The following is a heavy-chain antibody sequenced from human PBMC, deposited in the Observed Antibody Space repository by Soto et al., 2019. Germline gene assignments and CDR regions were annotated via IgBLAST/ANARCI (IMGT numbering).Heavy chain of an antibody. CDR2: IYWDDDK. V-gene: IGHV2-5*02. D-gene: IGHD3-10*01. J-gene: IGHJ4*02. Sequence: SGPTLVNPTQTLTLTCSFAGFSLSTREVGVGWIRQPPGKALEWLALIYWDDDKRYRPSLKSRLTIVKDTSKNLVILIMTNMDPEDTATYYCAHRAYYYGSGSYYTHWGQGILVTVSS. CDR3: AHRAYYYGSGSYYTH. CDR1: GFSLSTREVG.